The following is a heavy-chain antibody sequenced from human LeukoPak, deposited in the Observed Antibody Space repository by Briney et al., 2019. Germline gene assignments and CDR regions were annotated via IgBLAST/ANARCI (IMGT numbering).Heavy chain of an antibody. CDR1: GFTFSSYA. Sequence: GGSLRLSCAASGFTFSSYAMSWVRQAPGKGLEWVSAISGSGGSTYYADSVKGRFTISRDNSKNTLYLQMNSLRAEDTAVYYCAKDSAVRLHNWLDPWGQGTLVTVSS. D-gene: IGHD5-12*01. V-gene: IGHV3-23*01. CDR3: AKDSAVRLHNWLDP. J-gene: IGHJ5*02. CDR2: ISGSGGST.